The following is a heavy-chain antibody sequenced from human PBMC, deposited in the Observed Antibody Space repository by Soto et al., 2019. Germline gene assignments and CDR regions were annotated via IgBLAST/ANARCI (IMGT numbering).Heavy chain of an antibody. Sequence: SEXLSLTCAVSGVSISSGYWWTWVRQTPQRGLEYIGEIFHDGTANYYPSFERRVAISVDTSKNQFSLKLTSVTAADTAIYFCARLVYDTRLNYMYFDFWGQGALVTVSS. CDR2: IFHDGTA. V-gene: IGHV4-4*02. D-gene: IGHD2-8*01. CDR3: ARLVYDTRLNYMYFDF. CDR1: GVSISSGYW. J-gene: IGHJ4*02.